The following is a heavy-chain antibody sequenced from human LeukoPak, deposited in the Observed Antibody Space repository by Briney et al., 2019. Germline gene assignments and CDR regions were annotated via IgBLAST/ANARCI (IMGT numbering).Heavy chain of an antibody. D-gene: IGHD3-9*01. Sequence: PSETLSLTCAVSGGSISSSNWWSWIRQPPGKGLEWIGYIYHSGSTYYNPSLKSRVTISVDRSKNQFSLKLSSVTAADTAVYYCARRGDILTGSPFDYWGQGTLVTVSS. CDR3: ARRGDILTGSPFDY. CDR2: IYHSGST. V-gene: IGHV4-28*01. J-gene: IGHJ4*02. CDR1: GGSISSSNW.